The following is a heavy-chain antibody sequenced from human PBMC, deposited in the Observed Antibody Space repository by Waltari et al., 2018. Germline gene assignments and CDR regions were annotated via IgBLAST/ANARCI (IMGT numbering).Heavy chain of an antibody. D-gene: IGHD5-12*01. CDR1: GFIFNTFN. J-gene: IGHJ4*02. CDR2: IGSTVSI. V-gene: IGHV3-48*01. CDR3: VRETPITSRFES. Sequence: EVNLEESGGDLVQPGGSLRLSCATSGFIFNTFNMNWVRQSPLRGLAWVSSIGSTVSIHEADSVKGLFSIARDNGKSALSLQMDSLRAEDTGVYYCVRETPITSRFESWGQGTPVTVSS.